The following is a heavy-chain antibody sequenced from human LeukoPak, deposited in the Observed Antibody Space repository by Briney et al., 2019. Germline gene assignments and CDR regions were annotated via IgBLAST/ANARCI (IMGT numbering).Heavy chain of an antibody. Sequence: ASETLSLTCTVSGDSISRYYWSWIRQPPGRGLEWIGHIFYTGSTNYKPSLKSRVTISVDRSKNQFSLKLTSVTAADTAIYYCARAGAWQIDPWGQGTLVTVSS. CDR1: GDSISRYY. CDR2: IFYTGST. D-gene: IGHD3-10*01. V-gene: IGHV4-59*01. J-gene: IGHJ5*02. CDR3: ARAGAWQIDP.